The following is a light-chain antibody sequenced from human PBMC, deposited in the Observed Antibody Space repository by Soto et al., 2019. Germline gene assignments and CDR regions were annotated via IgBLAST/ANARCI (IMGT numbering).Light chain of an antibody. J-gene: IGLJ1*01. CDR1: SRKDGGYNS. Sequence: QSVLTQPASVSGSPGQSITISCTGTSRKDGGYNSVSWYQHHPGKAPKLTLYDVGDRPSGVSYRFSGSKSGNTASLTISGLQAADEADYFCSSYTSSMTNVFGSGTKVTVL. CDR3: SSYTSSMTNV. CDR2: DVG. V-gene: IGLV2-14*03.